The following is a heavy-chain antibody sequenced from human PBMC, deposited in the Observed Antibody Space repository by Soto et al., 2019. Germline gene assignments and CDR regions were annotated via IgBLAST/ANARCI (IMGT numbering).Heavy chain of an antibody. CDR3: ARRMSRSYGVYYFDY. J-gene: IGHJ4*02. Sequence: PSETLSLTCTVSGGSISSYYWSWIRQPPGKGLEWIGYIYYSGSTNYNPSLKSRVTISVDTSKNQFSLKLSSVTAADTAVYYCARRMSRSYGVYYFDYWGRGTLVTVSS. V-gene: IGHV4-59*01. CDR1: GGSISSYY. CDR2: IYYSGST. D-gene: IGHD5-18*01.